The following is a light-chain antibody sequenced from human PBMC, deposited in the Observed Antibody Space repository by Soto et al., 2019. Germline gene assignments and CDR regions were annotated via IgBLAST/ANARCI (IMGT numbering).Light chain of an antibody. J-gene: IGKJ3*01. V-gene: IGKV3-11*01. CDR2: DAS. Sequence: EIVLTQSPATLSLSPGERATLSCRASQSVSSYLAWYQQKPGQAPRLLIYDASNRATAIPARFSGSGSGTDFTLTISSLEPEDFAVYYCQQRSHWPITFGPGTKVEIK. CDR3: QQRSHWPIT. CDR1: QSVSSY.